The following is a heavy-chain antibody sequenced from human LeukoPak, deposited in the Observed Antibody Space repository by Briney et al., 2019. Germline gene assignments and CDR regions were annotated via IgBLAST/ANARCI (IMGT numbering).Heavy chain of an antibody. J-gene: IGHJ5*02. CDR3: ARRVVAATYNWFDP. CDR1: GGSISSSSYY. Sequence: TSETLSLTCTVSGGSISSSSYYWGWIRQPPGKGLEWIGSIYYSGSTYYNPSLKSRVTISVDTSKNQFSLKLSSVTAADTAVYYCARRVVAATYNWFDPWGQGTLVTVSS. D-gene: IGHD2-15*01. CDR2: IYYSGST. V-gene: IGHV4-39*01.